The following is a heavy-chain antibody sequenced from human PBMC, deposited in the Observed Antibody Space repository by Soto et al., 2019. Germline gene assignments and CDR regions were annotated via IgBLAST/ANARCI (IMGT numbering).Heavy chain of an antibody. CDR2: IFYSGTT. J-gene: IGHJ6*02. D-gene: IGHD1-1*01. V-gene: IGHV4-30-4*01. CDR3: ARDLWVEPELYYYGMDV. CDR1: VDSISSADYY. Sequence: PSETLSLTGTVSVDSISSADYYWSWILQTPGKGLEWIGHIFYSGTTYYNPSLKSRLTISVDTSKNHFSLRLTSVTAADTAVYYCARDLWVEPELYYYGMDVWGQGTTVTVSS.